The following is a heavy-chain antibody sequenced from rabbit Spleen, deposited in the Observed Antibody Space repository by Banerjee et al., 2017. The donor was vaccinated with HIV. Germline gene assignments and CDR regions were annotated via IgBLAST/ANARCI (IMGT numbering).Heavy chain of an antibody. CDR2: IVPIFGVT. CDR1: GFDFSTYS. Sequence: QLVESGGGLVQPGGSLKLSCKASGFDFSTYSMSWVRQAPGKVLEWIRCIVPIFGVTYYANWVNGRFTISSHNAQNTLYLQLNSLTAADTATYFCARDAGSGDYIDVCFGLWGQGTLVTVS. D-gene: IGHD8-1*01. J-gene: IGHJ6*01. CDR3: ARDAGSGDYIDVCFGL. V-gene: IGHV1S7*01.